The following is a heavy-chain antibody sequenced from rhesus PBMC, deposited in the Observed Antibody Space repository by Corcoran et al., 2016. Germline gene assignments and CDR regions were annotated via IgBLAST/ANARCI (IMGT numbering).Heavy chain of an antibody. CDR1: GFTFSNSW. CDR3: TTVTIFDYFDY. J-gene: IGHJ4*01. CDR2: IKTKADGDTA. Sequence: EVQLVGSGAGLVQPGGSLRLSCAASGFTFSNSWMSWVRQAPGKGLEWVARIKTKADGDTADYAASVKCRFTISRDDSKNTLYLQMNSLKTEDTAVYYCTTVTIFDYFDYWGQGVLVTVSS. D-gene: IGHD3-3*01. V-gene: IGHV3-30*02.